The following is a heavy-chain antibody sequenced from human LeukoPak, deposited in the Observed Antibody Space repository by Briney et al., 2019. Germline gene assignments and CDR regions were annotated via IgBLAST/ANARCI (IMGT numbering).Heavy chain of an antibody. CDR3: ARSGSGHRKNAFDI. V-gene: IGHV3-7*01. D-gene: IGHD2-15*01. CDR2: IRQDGSGK. Sequence: GGSLRLSCAASGFTFSSYWMSWVRQAPGKGLEWVANIRQDGSGKYYVDSVKGRFTISRDNAKNSLYLQMNSLRAEDTAVYYCARSGSGHRKNAFDIWGQGTMVTVSS. J-gene: IGHJ3*02. CDR1: GFTFSSYW.